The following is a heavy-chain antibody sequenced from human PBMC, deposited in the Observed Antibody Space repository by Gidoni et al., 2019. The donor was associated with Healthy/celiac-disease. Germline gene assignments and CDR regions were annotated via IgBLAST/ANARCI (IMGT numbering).Heavy chain of an antibody. D-gene: IGHD4-17*01. CDR1: GGSISSSSYY. J-gene: IGHJ5*02. Sequence: QLQLQESGPGLVKPSETLSLTCTVPGGSISSSSYYWGWIRQPPGKGLEWIGSIYYSGSTYYNPSLKSRVTISVDTSKNQFSLKLSSVTAADTAVYYCARLGVLNDYGDYGWFDPWGQGTLVTVSS. CDR3: ARLGVLNDYGDYGWFDP. V-gene: IGHV4-39*01. CDR2: IYYSGST.